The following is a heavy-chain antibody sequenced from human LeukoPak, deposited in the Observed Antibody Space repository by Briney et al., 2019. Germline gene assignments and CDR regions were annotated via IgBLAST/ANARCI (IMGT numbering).Heavy chain of an antibody. V-gene: IGHV1-69*13. D-gene: IGHD2-15*01. Sequence: ASVKVSCKASGGTFSSYAISRVRQAPGQGLEWMGGIIPIFGTANYAQKFQGRVTITADESTSTAYMELSSLRSEDTAVYYCARPSRYCSGGSCYSFYAFDIWGQGTMVTVSS. CDR2: IIPIFGTA. J-gene: IGHJ3*02. CDR3: ARPSRYCSGGSCYSFYAFDI. CDR1: GGTFSSYA.